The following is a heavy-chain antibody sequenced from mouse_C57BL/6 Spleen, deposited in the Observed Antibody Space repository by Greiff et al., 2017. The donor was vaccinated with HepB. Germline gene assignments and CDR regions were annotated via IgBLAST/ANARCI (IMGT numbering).Heavy chain of an antibody. CDR3: ARMAAQANGFAY. V-gene: IGHV1-42*01. D-gene: IGHD3-2*02. Sequence: VQLQQSGPELVKPGASVKISCKASGYSFTGYYMNWVKQSPEKSLEWIGEINPSTGGTTYNQKFKAKATLTVDKSSSTAYMQLKSLTSEDSAVYYCARMAAQANGFAYWGQGTLVTVSA. J-gene: IGHJ3*01. CDR2: INPSTGGT. CDR1: GYSFTGYY.